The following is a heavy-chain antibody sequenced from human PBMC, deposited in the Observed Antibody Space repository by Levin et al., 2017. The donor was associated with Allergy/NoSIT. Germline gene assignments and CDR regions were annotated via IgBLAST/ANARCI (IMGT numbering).Heavy chain of an antibody. D-gene: IGHD3-10*01. CDR1: GYTFTGYY. V-gene: IGHV1-2*06. Sequence: GESLKISCKASGYTFTGYYMHWVRQAPGQGLEWMGRINPNSGGTNYAQKFQGRVTMTRDTSISTAYMELSRLRSDDTAVYYCAREGVWLQFGVYDYWGQGTLVTVSS. CDR2: INPNSGGT. J-gene: IGHJ4*02. CDR3: AREGVWLQFGVYDY.